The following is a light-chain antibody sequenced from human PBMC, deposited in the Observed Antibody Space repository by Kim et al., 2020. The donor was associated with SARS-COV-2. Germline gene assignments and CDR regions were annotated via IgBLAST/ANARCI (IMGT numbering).Light chain of an antibody. CDR1: QSISTY. Sequence: DIQMMQSPSSLSASVGDRVTITCRASQSISTYLNWYQQKPGKAPKLLIYAASSLQSGVPSRFSGSASGTDFTLTISSLHPEDFATYYCQQSHTSPLTFGGGTKVDIK. CDR2: AAS. J-gene: IGKJ4*01. V-gene: IGKV1-39*01. CDR3: QQSHTSPLT.